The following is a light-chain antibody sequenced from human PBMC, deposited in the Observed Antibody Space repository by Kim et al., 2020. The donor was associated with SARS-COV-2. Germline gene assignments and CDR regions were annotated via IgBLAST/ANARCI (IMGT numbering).Light chain of an antibody. J-gene: IGKJ1*01. CDR3: QQYDTYSRT. V-gene: IGKV1-5*03. CDR1: QNINNC. CDR2: KAS. Sequence: ASVGDRVTITCRASQNINNCMAWYQQKPGKAPYRLIYKASNLHNGVPSRFSGSGSGTEFTLSINSLQPDDFAIYYSQQYDTYSRTFGQGTKVYIK.